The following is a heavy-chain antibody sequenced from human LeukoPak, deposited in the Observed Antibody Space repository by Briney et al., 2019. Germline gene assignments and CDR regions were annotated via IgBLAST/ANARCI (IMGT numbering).Heavy chain of an antibody. Sequence: PSETLSLTCAVYIGSFSGYYWSWIRQPPGKGLEWIGETNHGGSTNYNPSLKSRVTVSVDTSKNQFSLKLSSVTAADTAVYYCARAAAGPRWFDYWGQGTLVTVSS. D-gene: IGHD6-13*01. CDR1: IGSFSGYY. CDR2: TNHGGST. CDR3: ARAAAGPRWFDY. V-gene: IGHV4-34*01. J-gene: IGHJ4*02.